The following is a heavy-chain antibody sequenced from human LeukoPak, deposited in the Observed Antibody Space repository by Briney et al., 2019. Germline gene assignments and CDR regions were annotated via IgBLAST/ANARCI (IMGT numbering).Heavy chain of an antibody. Sequence: GASVKVSFKASGYTFTGYYMHWVQQAPGQGLEWMGWINPDTGGTDFAQRFQGRVTLTRDTSIDTVYMEVSRLRSDDTAVYFCARDLAEKVGATPGDYWGQGTLVTVSS. CDR2: INPDTGGT. CDR3: ARDLAEKVGATPGDY. D-gene: IGHD1-26*01. V-gene: IGHV1-2*02. CDR1: GYTFTGYY. J-gene: IGHJ4*02.